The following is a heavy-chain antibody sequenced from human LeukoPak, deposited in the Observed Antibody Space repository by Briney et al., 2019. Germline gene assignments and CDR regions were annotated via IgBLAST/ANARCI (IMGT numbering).Heavy chain of an antibody. V-gene: IGHV3-11*01. D-gene: IGHD3-10*01. Sequence: KTGGSLRLSCAASGFTFSDHYMSWIRQAPGKGLEWVSYISSSSRSIYYADSVKGRFTISRDNAKNSLYLQMNSLRAADTAVYYCARLRTGSYVSSWGQGTLVTVSS. CDR1: GFTFSDHY. CDR3: ARLRTGSYVSS. CDR2: ISSSSRSI. J-gene: IGHJ4*02.